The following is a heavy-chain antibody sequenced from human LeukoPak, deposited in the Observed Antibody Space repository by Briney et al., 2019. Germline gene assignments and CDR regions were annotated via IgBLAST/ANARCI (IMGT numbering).Heavy chain of an antibody. D-gene: IGHD3-3*01. CDR1: GFTFSSYS. Sequence: GGSLRLSCAASGFTFSSYSMNWVRQAPGKGLEWVSSISSSSSYIYYADSVKGRFTISRDNAKNSLYLQMNSLRAEDTAVYYCARDRWSYDFWSGNNDAFDIWGQGTMVTVSS. J-gene: IGHJ3*02. V-gene: IGHV3-21*01. CDR2: ISSSSSYI. CDR3: ARDRWSYDFWSGNNDAFDI.